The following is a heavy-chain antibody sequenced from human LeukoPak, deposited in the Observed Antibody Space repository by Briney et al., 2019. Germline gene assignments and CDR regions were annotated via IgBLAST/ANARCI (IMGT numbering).Heavy chain of an antibody. CDR1: GESFNHYY. CDR3: ARYYNGMDV. CDR2: INHSGST. J-gene: IGHJ6*02. V-gene: IGHV4-34*01. Sequence: SSETLSLTCAVYGESFNHYYWSWIRQPPGKGLEWIGEINHSGSTNYNPSLKSRVTISLDTSKNQFPLKVSSVTAADTAVYYCARYYNGMDVWGQGTTVTVSS.